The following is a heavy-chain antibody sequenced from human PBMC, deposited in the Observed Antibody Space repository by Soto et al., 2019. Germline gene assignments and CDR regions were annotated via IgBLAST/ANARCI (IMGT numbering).Heavy chain of an antibody. CDR2: INSDGTVT. D-gene: IGHD5-12*01. V-gene: IGHV3-74*01. CDR3: ATVATTSYNWFDP. J-gene: IGHJ5*02. Sequence: GSLRLSCAASGFTFSTYWMHWVRQAPGKGLVWVSRINSDGTVTSYADSVKGRFTISRDNTKNTLYLQVNSLGVEDTAVYYCATVATTSYNWFDPWGQGTLVTVSS. CDR1: GFTFSTYW.